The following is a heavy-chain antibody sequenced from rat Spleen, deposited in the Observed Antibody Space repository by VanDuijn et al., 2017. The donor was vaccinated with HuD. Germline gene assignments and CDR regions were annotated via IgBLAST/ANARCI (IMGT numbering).Heavy chain of an antibody. CDR1: GFTFNNYW. CDR2: ITNAAGKV. CDR3: ARGGFFRY. V-gene: IGHV5-31*01. J-gene: IGHJ2*01. D-gene: IGHD1-6*01. Sequence: EVQLVESGGGLVQPGRSLKLSCVASGFTFNNYWMTWIRQAPGKGLEWVASITNAAGKVHYPDSVKGRFTISRDNAKGTLSLQMNILRSEDTATYNCARGGFFRYWGQGVMVTVSS.